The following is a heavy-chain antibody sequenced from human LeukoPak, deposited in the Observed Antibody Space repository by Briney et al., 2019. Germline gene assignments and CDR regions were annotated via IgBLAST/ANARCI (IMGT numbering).Heavy chain of an antibody. CDR1: GGSISSINHH. CDR2: IYNGRTT. V-gene: IGHV4-39*01. CDR3: VRHDGRSGGTMGAFDS. Sequence: SETLSLTCTVSGGSISSINHHWGWVRQSPGKDLEWIGSIYNGRTTFSNPSLNSRVTISIVTSKNQFSLQLNSVTAADTAVYYCVRHDGRSGGTMGAFDSWGQGSLVTVSS. D-gene: IGHD4-23*01. J-gene: IGHJ5*01.